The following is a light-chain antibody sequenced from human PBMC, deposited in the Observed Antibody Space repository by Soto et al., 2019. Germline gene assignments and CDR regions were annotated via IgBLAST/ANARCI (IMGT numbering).Light chain of an antibody. CDR3: QQYGSSLFT. CDR2: GTS. J-gene: IGKJ3*01. CDR1: QGVSSKY. Sequence: DIVLTQSPGTLSLSPGERATLSCRASQGVSSKYLAWYQQKPGQAPRVLIYGTSIRASGVPERFSGGGSGTDFTLTITRLEPEDFAVYYCQQYGSSLFTFGPGTKVDFK. V-gene: IGKV3-20*01.